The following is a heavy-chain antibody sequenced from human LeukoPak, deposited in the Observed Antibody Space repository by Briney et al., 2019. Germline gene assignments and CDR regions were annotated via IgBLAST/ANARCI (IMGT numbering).Heavy chain of an antibody. CDR2: INHSGST. V-gene: IGHV4-34*01. CDR3: ARKVAGSGNYDY. Sequence: PSETLSLTCAVYGGSFSGYYWSWIRQPPGKGLEWIGEINHSGSTNYNPSLKSRVTISVDTSKNQFSLKLNSVTAADTAMYYCARKVAGSGNYDYWGQGTLVTVSS. CDR1: GGSFSGYY. D-gene: IGHD3-22*01. J-gene: IGHJ4*02.